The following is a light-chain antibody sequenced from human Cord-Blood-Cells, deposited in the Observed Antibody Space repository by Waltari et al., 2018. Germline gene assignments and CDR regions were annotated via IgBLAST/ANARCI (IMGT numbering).Light chain of an antibody. J-gene: IGLJ1*01. Sequence: QSALTQPTSVSGSPGQSITISCTGTSSDVGGYNYVSWYQQHPGKAPKLMIYDVSNRPSGVSNPFSGSKSGNTASLTISWLQAEDEADYYCSSYTSSSTYVFGTGTKVTVL. V-gene: IGLV2-14*01. CDR1: SSDVGGYNY. CDR3: SSYTSSSTYV. CDR2: DVS.